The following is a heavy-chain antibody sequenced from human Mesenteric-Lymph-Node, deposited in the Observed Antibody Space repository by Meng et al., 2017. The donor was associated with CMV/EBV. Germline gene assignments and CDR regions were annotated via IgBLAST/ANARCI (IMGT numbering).Heavy chain of an antibody. J-gene: IGHJ4*02. CDR2: INPKTNVT. V-gene: IGHV1-2*02. CDR3: ARDRLGILRYFDWTIDS. D-gene: IGHD3-9*01. CDR1: GYTFTSYD. Sequence: ASVKVSCKASGYTFTSYDINWVRQATGQGLDWMGWINPKTNVTNYAQKFQGRVTMSTDTSISTAYMELSGLRADDTAVYYCARDRLGILRYFDWTIDSWGQGTLVTVSS.